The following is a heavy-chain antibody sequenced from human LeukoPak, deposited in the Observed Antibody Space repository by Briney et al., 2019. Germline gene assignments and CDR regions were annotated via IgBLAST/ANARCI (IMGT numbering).Heavy chain of an antibody. CDR1: GFTFSIYT. J-gene: IGHJ4*02. CDR2: IYSGGST. Sequence: GGSLRLSCAASGFTFSIYTMNWVRQAPGKGLEWVSVIYSGGSTYYADSVKGRFTISRDNSKNTLYLQMNSLRAEDTAVYYCASSIAAVDYWGQGTLVTVSS. D-gene: IGHD6-13*01. V-gene: IGHV3-53*01. CDR3: ASSIAAVDY.